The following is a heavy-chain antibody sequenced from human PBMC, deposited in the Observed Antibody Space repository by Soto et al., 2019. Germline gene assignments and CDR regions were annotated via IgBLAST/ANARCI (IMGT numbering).Heavy chain of an antibody. V-gene: IGHV1-18*01. CDR1: GYTFTNYG. CDR2: IGADNDNT. D-gene: IGHD6-25*01. Sequence: GSAVKVSCKASGYTFTNYGISWVRQAPGQGLEWMGWIGADNDNTNYALKLRGRVTMTTDTSTSTAYMELRSLRSDDSALYFCASAARYIPHDCWG. CDR3: ASAARYIPHDC. J-gene: IGHJ4*01.